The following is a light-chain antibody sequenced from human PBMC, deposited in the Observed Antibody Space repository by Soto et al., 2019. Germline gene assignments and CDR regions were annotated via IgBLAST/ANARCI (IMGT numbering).Light chain of an antibody. CDR2: DVN. J-gene: IGLJ2*01. CDR3: ASYTRTTTLV. CDR1: SSDVGVYNF. V-gene: IGLV2-14*01. Sequence: QSALTQPASVSGSPGQSITISCTGTSSDVGVYNFISWYQHHPGKAPKLVIYDVNNRPSGISYRFSGSKSGNTASLTISGLQAEDEADYYCASYTRTTTLVFGGGTKLTVL.